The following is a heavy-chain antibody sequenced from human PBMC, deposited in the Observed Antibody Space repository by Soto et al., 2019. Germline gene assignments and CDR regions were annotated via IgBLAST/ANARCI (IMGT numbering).Heavy chain of an antibody. CDR1: GFTFSDYY. V-gene: IGHV3-11*04. D-gene: IGHD3-10*02. CDR3: ASPSPSMFGELPNYYYGMDV. CDR2: ISSSGSTI. J-gene: IGHJ6*02. Sequence: GVLRLSCAASGFTFSDYYMSWIRQAPGKGLEWVSYISSSGSTIYYADSVKGRFTISRDNAKNSLYLQMNSLRAEDTAVYYCASPSPSMFGELPNYYYGMDVWGQGTTVTVSS.